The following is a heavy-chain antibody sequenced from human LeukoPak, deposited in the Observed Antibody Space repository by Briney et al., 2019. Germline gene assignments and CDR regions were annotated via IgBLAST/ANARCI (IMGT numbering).Heavy chain of an antibody. J-gene: IGHJ3*02. CDR3: ARIETVADAFDI. CDR1: GFTVSSNY. Sequence: TGGSLRLSCAASGFTVSSNYMTWVRQAPGKGLEWVSLIHSGGSTSYADSVRGRFTISRDNSKNTLYLQMNSLRAEDTAVYYCARIETVADAFDIWGQGTLVTVSS. D-gene: IGHD1-1*01. V-gene: IGHV3-66*01. CDR2: IHSGGST.